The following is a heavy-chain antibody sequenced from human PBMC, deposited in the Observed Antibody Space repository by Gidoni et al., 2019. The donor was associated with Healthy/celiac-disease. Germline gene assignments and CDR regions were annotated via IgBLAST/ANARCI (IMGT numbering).Heavy chain of an antibody. Sequence: EVQLVESGGGLVQPGGSLRRSCAASGFTFSSYSMNWVRQAPVKWLEWFSYISSSSSTINYADSVKGRFTISRDNAKNSLYLQMNSLRDEDTAVYYCARGGSRKASFPGAFDIWGQGTMVTVSS. CDR1: GFTFSSYS. CDR3: ARGGSRKASFPGAFDI. V-gene: IGHV3-48*02. D-gene: IGHD2-15*01. CDR2: ISSSSSTI. J-gene: IGHJ3*02.